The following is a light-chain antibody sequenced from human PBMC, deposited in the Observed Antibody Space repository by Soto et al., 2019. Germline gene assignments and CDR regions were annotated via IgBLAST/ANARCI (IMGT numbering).Light chain of an antibody. J-gene: IGKJ1*01. V-gene: IGKV3-11*01. CDR2: DAS. Sequence: IVKTQSPVTLSVSPGERATRSGTSGQSLINYLAWYQQKPGQAPRLLIYDASSRATGIPARFSGSGSGTDFTLTIASLEPEDFAVYYCQHRSNSWTFGQGTKVDI. CDR1: QSLINY. CDR3: QHRSNSWT.